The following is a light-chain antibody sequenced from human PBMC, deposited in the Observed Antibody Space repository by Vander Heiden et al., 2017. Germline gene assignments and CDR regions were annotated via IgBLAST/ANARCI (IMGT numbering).Light chain of an antibody. CDR1: RSNIGSNS. CDR3: EEWDDSLNGLNWV. V-gene: IGLV1-44*01. Sequence: QSVLTQPPSASGTPGQRVTNSCSGSRSNIGSNSVTWYQQLPGTAPSLLIFSNNQRPSGVPDRVSGSKSGTSASLAISGLQSEDEADYDCEEWDDSLNGLNWVFGGGTKLTVL. CDR2: SNN. J-gene: IGLJ3*02.